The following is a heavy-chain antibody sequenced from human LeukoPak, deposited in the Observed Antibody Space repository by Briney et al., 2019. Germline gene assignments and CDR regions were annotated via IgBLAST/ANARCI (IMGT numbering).Heavy chain of an antibody. D-gene: IGHD5-24*01. CDR2: ISGSGGRT. Sequence: SGGSLRLSCAASGFTFSRYGMSWVRQAPGKGLEWVSAISGSGGRTYYADSVKGRFTISRDNSKNTLYLQMNSLRAGDTAVYYCARGRWLQLLDYFDYWGQGTLVTVSS. V-gene: IGHV3-23*01. CDR3: ARGRWLQLLDYFDY. J-gene: IGHJ4*02. CDR1: GFTFSRYG.